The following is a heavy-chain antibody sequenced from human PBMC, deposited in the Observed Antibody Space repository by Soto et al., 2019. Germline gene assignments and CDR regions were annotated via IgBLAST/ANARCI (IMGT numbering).Heavy chain of an antibody. J-gene: IGHJ4*02. CDR2: IFSNDEK. D-gene: IGHD3-22*01. V-gene: IGHV2-26*01. CDR3: ARIRTPNYYDSSGYYVGYDYFDY. Sequence: QVTLKESGPVLVKPTETLTLTCTVSGFSLSNARMGVSWIRQPPGKALEWLAHIFSNDEKSYSTSPKSRLTISKDTSKSQVVLTMTNMDPVDTATYYCARIRTPNYYDSSGYYVGYDYFDYWGQGTLVTVSS. CDR1: GFSLSNARMG.